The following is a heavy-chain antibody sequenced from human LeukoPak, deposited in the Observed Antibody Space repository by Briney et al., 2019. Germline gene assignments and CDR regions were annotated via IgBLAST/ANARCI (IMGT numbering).Heavy chain of an antibody. D-gene: IGHD3-3*01. V-gene: IGHV3-30*02. CDR2: IRYDGSNK. CDR1: GFTFSSYG. J-gene: IGHJ5*02. CDR3: AKAGYYDFWSGYYDSGWFDP. Sequence: PGGSLRLSCAASGFTFSSYGMHWVRQAPGKGLEWVAFIRYDGSNKYYADSVKGRFTISRDNSKNTLYLQMNSLRAEDTAVYYCAKAGYYDFWSGYYDSGWFDPWGQGTLVTVSS.